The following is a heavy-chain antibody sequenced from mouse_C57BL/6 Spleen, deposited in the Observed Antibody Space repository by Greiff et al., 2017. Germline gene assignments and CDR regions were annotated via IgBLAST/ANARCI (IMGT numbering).Heavy chain of an antibody. CDR2: IHPRSGNT. CDR3: YGGNGY. J-gene: IGHJ2*01. CDR1: GYTFTSYG. D-gene: IGHD1-1*01. V-gene: IGHV1-81*01. Sequence: VQLQQSGAELARPGASVKLSCKASGYTFTSYGISWVKQRPGQGLEWIGEIHPRSGNTDYNEKFKGKATLTADKSSSTAYMELRSLTSEDSAVYFFYGGNGYWGQGTTLTVSS.